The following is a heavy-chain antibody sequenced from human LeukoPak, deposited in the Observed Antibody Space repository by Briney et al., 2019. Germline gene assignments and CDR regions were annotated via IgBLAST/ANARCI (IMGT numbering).Heavy chain of an antibody. Sequence: GSLRLSCAASGFTFSSYGMHWVRQAPGKGLEWVAVISYDGSNKYYADSVKGRFTISRDNSKNTLYLQMNSLRAEDTAVYYCARDQDYYDSSGYPDYWGQGTLVTVSS. CDR3: ARDQDYYDSSGYPDY. V-gene: IGHV3-30*03. J-gene: IGHJ4*02. CDR2: ISYDGSNK. CDR1: GFTFSSYG. D-gene: IGHD3-22*01.